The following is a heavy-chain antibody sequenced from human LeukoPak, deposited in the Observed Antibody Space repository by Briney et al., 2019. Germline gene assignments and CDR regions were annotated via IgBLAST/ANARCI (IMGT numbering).Heavy chain of an antibody. D-gene: IGHD3-3*01. J-gene: IGHJ4*02. Sequence: GGSLRLSCAASGFTFSSYSMNWVRQAPGKGLEWVSSITSSSGYIYYADSVKGRFTISRDNVKNSLYLQMNSLRAADTAVYYCARVHDFWSFDYWGQGALVTVSS. CDR3: ARVHDFWSFDY. CDR2: ITSSSGYI. V-gene: IGHV3-21*01. CDR1: GFTFSSYS.